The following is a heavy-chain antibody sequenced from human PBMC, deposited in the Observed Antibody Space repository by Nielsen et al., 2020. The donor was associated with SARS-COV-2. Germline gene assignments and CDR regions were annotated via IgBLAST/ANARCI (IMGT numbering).Heavy chain of an antibody. J-gene: IGHJ3*02. CDR2: IKSKTDGGTT. CDR3: HTIYVDTAMVEDRDVADAFDI. Sequence: GGSLRLSCAASGFTFSNAWMSWVRQAPGKGLEWVGRIKSKTDGGTTDYAAPVKGRFTISRDDSKNTLYLQMNSLKTEDTAVYYCHTIYVDTAMVEDRDVADAFDIWGQGTMVTVSS. V-gene: IGHV3-15*01. D-gene: IGHD5-18*01. CDR1: GFTFSNAW.